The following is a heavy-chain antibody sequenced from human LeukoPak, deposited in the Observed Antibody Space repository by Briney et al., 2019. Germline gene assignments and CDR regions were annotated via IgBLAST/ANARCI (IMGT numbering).Heavy chain of an antibody. CDR3: ARDSCSGGSCYLGY. D-gene: IGHD2-15*01. V-gene: IGHV1-18*01. CDR2: ISTYNGNT. Sequence: GASVKVSCKTSGYTFTSYGINWVRQAPGQGLEWMGWISTYNGNTKYAQKFQGRVTMTTDTSTSTAYMELRSLRSDDTAVYYCARDSCSGGSCYLGYWGQGTLVTVSS. CDR1: GYTFTSYG. J-gene: IGHJ4*02.